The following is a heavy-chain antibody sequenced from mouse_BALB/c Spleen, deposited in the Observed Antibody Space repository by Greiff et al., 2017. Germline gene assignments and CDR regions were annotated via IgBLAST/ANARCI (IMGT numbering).Heavy chain of an antibody. D-gene: IGHD4-1*01. CDR2: IRNKANGYTT. V-gene: IGHV7-3*02. Sequence: EVQRVESGGGLVQPGGSLRLSCATSGFTFTDYYMSWVRQPPGKALEWLGFIRNKANGYTTEYSASVKGRFTISRDTSQSILYLQMNTLRAEDSATYYCARSGAGAMDYWGQGTSVTVSS. J-gene: IGHJ4*01. CDR1: GFTFTDYY. CDR3: ARSGAGAMDY.